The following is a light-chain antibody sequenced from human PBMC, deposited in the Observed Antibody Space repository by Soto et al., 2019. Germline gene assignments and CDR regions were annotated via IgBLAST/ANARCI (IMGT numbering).Light chain of an antibody. J-gene: IGKJ4*01. CDR1: QSVSSSY. CDR3: QQCDNSPLT. CDR2: GAS. Sequence: IVLTQSPGTLSLSPGERAALSCRASQSVSSSYLAWYQQKPGQAPRLLIYGASNRATGIADRFSGSGSGTDFTLSISRLETEDFSVYYCQQCDNSPLTFGGGTKVDIK. V-gene: IGKV3-20*01.